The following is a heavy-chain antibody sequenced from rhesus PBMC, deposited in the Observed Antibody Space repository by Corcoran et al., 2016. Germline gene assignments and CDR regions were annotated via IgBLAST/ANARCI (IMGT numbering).Heavy chain of an antibody. CDR2: NGGISGST. V-gene: IGHV4-165*02. CDR3: ARSGVTATVY. CDR1: GDSISDNY. J-gene: IGHJ4*01. D-gene: IGHD3-34*01. Sequence: QVQLQESGPGLVKPSETLSLICAVSGDSISDNYWSWNRQPPGKGLAWIGSNGGISGSTYYNPSLKSRVTISTDTSKNQFSLKLNSMTAADTAVYYCARSGVTATVYWGQGVLVTVSS.